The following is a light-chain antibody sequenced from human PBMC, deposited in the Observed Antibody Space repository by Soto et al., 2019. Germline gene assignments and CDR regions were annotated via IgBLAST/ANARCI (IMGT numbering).Light chain of an antibody. V-gene: IGKV3-20*01. J-gene: IGKJ4*01. CDR2: GAS. CDR1: QSVSSSF. CDR3: QQYGSSPLT. Sequence: EIVLTQSPGTLSLSPGERATLSCRASQSVSSSFLAWYQQKPGQAPRLLIYGASSWATGIPDRFSGSGSGTDFTLTISRLEPEAVAVYYCQQYGSSPLTFGGGTKVEIK.